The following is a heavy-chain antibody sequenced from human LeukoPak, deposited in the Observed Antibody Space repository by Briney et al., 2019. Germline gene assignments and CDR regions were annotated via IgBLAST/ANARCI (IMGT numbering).Heavy chain of an antibody. D-gene: IGHD1-20*01. CDR2: INPNSGDT. Sequence: ASVKVSCKASGYTFTGSYMHWVRQAPGQGLEWMGRINPNSGDTNYAQNFQGRVTMTRDTSISTAYLELSRLTSDDTAVYYCARGIITGAADADCWGQGTLVTVS. V-gene: IGHV1-2*06. CDR3: ARGIITGAADADC. J-gene: IGHJ4*02. CDR1: GYTFTGSY.